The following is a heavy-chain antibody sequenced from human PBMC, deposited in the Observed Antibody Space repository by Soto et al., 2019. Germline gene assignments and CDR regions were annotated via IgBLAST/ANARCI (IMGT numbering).Heavy chain of an antibody. CDR1: GFTFSSYE. V-gene: IGHV3-48*03. CDR2: ISSRGVTI. CDR3: ASHAYCSSTSCYSYGMDV. Sequence: LRLSCAASGFTFSSYEMNWVRQAPGKGLEWVSYISSRGVTIYYADSVKGRFTISRDNAKNSLYLQMDSLRAEDTAVYYCASHAYCSSTSCYSYGMDVWGQGTTVTVSS. J-gene: IGHJ6*02. D-gene: IGHD2-2*01.